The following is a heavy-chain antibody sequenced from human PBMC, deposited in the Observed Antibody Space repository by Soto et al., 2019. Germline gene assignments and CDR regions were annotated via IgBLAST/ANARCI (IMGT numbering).Heavy chain of an antibody. D-gene: IGHD3-3*01. CDR3: ARGQHYDFWSGYNGFHP. Sequence: SHYITRVRQAAGHGLEWMGWMNPNTGNTGYAQKFQGRVTMTRNTSITTAYMGPRRLRSDDTAVYYCARGQHYDFWSGYNGFHPWGQGTPVTVS. V-gene: IGHV1-8*01. J-gene: IGHJ5*02. CDR2: MNPNTGNT. CDR1: SHY.